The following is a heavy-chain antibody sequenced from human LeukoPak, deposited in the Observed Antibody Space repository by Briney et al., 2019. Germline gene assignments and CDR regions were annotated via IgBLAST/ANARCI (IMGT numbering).Heavy chain of an antibody. CDR1: GGSISSYY. Sequence: PSETLSLTCTVSGGSISSYYWSWIRQPPGKGLVWIGYIYYSGSTNYNPSLKSRVTISVDTSQNQFSLKLSSVTGADTAVYYCARLYYYDSSGYYSSNFDYWGQGTLVTVSS. V-gene: IGHV4-59*08. D-gene: IGHD3-22*01. CDR2: IYYSGST. CDR3: ARLYYYDSSGYYSSNFDY. J-gene: IGHJ4*02.